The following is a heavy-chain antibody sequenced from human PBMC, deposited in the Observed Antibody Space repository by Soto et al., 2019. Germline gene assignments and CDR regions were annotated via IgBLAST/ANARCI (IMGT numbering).Heavy chain of an antibody. CDR2: ISYDGSNK. CDR1: GFTFSSYG. D-gene: IGHD1-26*01. V-gene: IGHV3-30*18. Sequence: QVQLVESGGGVVQPGRSLRLSCAASGFTFSSYGMHWVRQAPGKGLEWVAVISYDGSNKYYADSAKGRFTISRDNSKNTLYLQMNSLRAEDTAVYYCAKDLARGGGSYYYYGMDVWGQGTTVTVSS. J-gene: IGHJ6*02. CDR3: AKDLARGGGSYYYYGMDV.